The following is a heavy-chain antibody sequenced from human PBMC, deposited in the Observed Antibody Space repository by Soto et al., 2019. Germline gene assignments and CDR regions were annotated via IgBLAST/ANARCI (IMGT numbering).Heavy chain of an antibody. D-gene: IGHD3-10*01. Sequence: GEALKSSCEGCGYKFTSYWIGWVRQMPGKGLEWMGIIYPGDSDTRYSPSFQGQVAISADKSISTAYLQWSSLKASDTAMYYCARHEGYYGSPAAGLFDYWGQGTLVTVS. V-gene: IGHV5-51*01. CDR3: ARHEGYYGSPAAGLFDY. J-gene: IGHJ4*02. CDR1: GYKFTSYW. CDR2: IYPGDSDT.